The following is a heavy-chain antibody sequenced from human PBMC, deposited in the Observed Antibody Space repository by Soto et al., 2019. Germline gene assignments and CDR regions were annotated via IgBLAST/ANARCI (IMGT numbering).Heavy chain of an antibody. D-gene: IGHD1-26*01. CDR3: ARPADRVGGTGSAFDI. CDR2: IYPGDSDT. Sequence: GESLKISCKGPGYSFTSHWIGWVRQMPGKGVEWMGIIYPGDSDTRYSRSFQGQVTISADKSISTAYLQWSSLKASDTAMYYCARPADRVGGTGSAFDIWGQGTMVTVSS. CDR1: GYSFTSHW. V-gene: IGHV5-51*01. J-gene: IGHJ3*02.